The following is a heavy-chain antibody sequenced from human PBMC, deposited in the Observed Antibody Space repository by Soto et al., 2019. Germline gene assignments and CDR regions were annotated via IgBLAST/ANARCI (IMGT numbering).Heavy chain of an antibody. V-gene: IGHV1-8*01. D-gene: IGHD4-17*01. J-gene: IGHJ4*02. CDR1: GYTFTSYD. Sequence: QVQLVQSGAEVKKPGASVKVSCKASGYTFTSYDINWVRQATGQGLEWMGWMNPNSGNTGYARKFQGRVNMTRNTSISTAYRELGSLRSEDTAVYYCAGGPPYRDYDYYFDYWGQGTLVTVSS. CDR3: AGGPPYRDYDYYFDY. CDR2: MNPNSGNT.